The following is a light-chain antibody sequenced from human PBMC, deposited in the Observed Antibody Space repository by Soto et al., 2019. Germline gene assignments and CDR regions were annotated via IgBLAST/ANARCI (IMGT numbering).Light chain of an antibody. CDR2: SNN. CDR3: AAWDDSLNGFYV. J-gene: IGLJ1*01. CDR1: SSNIGSNT. V-gene: IGLV1-44*01. Sequence: QSVLTQPPSASGTPGQRVTISCSGSSSNIGSNTVNWYQQLPGTAPKLLIYSNNQRPSGVPDRFSGSKSGTSASLAISGLQSEDEDDYDCAAWDDSLNGFYVFGTGTKLTVL.